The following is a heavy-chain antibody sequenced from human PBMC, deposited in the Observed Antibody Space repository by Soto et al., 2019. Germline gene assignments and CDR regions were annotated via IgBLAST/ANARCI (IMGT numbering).Heavy chain of an antibody. J-gene: IGHJ4*02. CDR1: GGSVSGSYYY. V-gene: IGHV4-39*01. CDR3: ATSQKGYNWNYFDH. CDR2: VFHTGYT. D-gene: IGHD1-1*01. Sequence: SETLSLTCAVSGGSVSGSYYYWAWLRQSPGKGPEWIGSVFHTGYTSYNPSLESRVSVSVDASKSQFSLKLSAVTASDTAVYYCATSQKGYNWNYFDHWGQGALVTVSS.